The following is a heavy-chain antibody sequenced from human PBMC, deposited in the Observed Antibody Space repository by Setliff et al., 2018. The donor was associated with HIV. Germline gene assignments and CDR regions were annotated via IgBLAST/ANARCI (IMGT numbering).Heavy chain of an antibody. Sequence: SETLSLTCTVSGGSISSYYWSWIRQPAGKGLEWIGRIYTSGSTNYNPSLKSRVTISVNTFKNQFSLKLSSVTAADTAVYYCARVQVGGYNFYFDYWGQGTLVTVSS. V-gene: IGHV4-4*07. D-gene: IGHD5-12*01. CDR3: ARVQVGGYNFYFDY. J-gene: IGHJ4*02. CDR1: GGSISSYY. CDR2: IYTSGST.